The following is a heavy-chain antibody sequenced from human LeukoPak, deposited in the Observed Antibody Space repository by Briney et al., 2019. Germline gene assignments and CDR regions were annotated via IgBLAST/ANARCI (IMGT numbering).Heavy chain of an antibody. J-gene: IGHJ4*02. D-gene: IGHD2-2*01. CDR2: INHSGST. Sequence: PSETLSLTCAVYGGSFSGYYWSWIRQPPGKGLEWIGEINHSGSTNYNSSLKSRVTISVDTSKNQFSLKLSSVTAADTAVYYCARGGWVPAAPDYWGQGTLVTVSS. CDR3: ARGGWVPAAPDY. CDR1: GGSFSGYY. V-gene: IGHV4-34*01.